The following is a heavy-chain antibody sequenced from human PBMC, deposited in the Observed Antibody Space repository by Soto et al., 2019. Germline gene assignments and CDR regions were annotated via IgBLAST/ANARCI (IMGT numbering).Heavy chain of an antibody. D-gene: IGHD3-22*01. CDR2: IAYDGSKT. CDR1: GFTFSSNG. J-gene: IGHJ4*02. Sequence: QVQLVESGGGVVQPGRSLRLTCAASGFTFSSNGMHWVRQPPGKGLEWVALIAYDGSKTYYGDSVRGRFTISRDNSENTLFLQMNSLRAEDTAVYYCARWVGGSMFDNSGKYDCWGQGTLVTVSS. CDR3: ARWVGGSMFDNSGKYDC. V-gene: IGHV3-30*03.